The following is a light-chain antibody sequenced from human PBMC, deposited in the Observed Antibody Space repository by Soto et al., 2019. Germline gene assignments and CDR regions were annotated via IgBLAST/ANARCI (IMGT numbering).Light chain of an antibody. CDR1: QSMNSW. CDR3: LRYXAFSQT. J-gene: IGKJ1*01. CDR2: DAS. V-gene: IGKV1-5*01. Sequence: DIQLTQSPSTLSASVGDRVTITCRASQSMNSWLAWYQQKPGEAPKVLIYDASSLESGVPSRFSGSGSGTEFTLTIGSLQPEDFATYYCLRYXAFSQTFGQGTKV.